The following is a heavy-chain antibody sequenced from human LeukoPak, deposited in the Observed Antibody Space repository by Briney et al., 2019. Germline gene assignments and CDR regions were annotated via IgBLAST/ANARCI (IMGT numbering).Heavy chain of an antibody. CDR3: AALSGDIARLGAFDI. CDR1: GFTFTSSA. D-gene: IGHD3-10*01. J-gene: IGHJ3*02. Sequence: ASVKVSCKASGFTFTSSAMQWVRQARGQRLEWIGWIVVGSGNTNYAQKFQERVTITRDMSTSTAYMELSSLRSEDTAVYYCAALSGDIARLGAFDIWGQGTMVTVSS. CDR2: IVVGSGNT. V-gene: IGHV1-58*02.